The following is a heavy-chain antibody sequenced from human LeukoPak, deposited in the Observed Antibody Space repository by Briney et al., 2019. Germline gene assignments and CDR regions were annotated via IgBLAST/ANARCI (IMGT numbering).Heavy chain of an antibody. CDR2: IYTSGST. D-gene: IGHD6-19*01. J-gene: IGHJ4*02. V-gene: IGHV4-4*07. Sequence: SETLSLTCTASGGSISSYYWSWIRQPAGKGLEWIGRIYTSGSTNYNPSLKSRVTISVDKSKNQFSLKLSSVTAADTAVYYCARIPPGYSSGWYLDYWGQGTLVTVSS. CDR3: ARIPPGYSSGWYLDY. CDR1: GGSISSYY.